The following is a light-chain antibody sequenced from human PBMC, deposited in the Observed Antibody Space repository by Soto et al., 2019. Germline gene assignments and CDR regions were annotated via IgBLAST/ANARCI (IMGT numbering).Light chain of an antibody. Sequence: EIVLTQSPGTPSLSPGERATLSCRASQSVSSNYLAWYQQKPGQAPRLLIYGASSRATGIPDRFSGRGSGTDFTLTISRLEPEDFAVYYCQQYGISPRGFGQGTKGDIK. CDR1: QSVSSNY. CDR3: QQYGISPRG. V-gene: IGKV3-20*01. J-gene: IGKJ1*01. CDR2: GAS.